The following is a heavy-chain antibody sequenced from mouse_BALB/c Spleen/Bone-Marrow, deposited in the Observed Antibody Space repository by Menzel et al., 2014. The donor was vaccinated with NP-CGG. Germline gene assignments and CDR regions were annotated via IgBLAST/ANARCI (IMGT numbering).Heavy chain of an antibody. CDR3: AKGDRHGLAY. CDR2: IDTSDSYT. CDR1: GYTFTDYW. J-gene: IGHJ3*01. V-gene: IGHV1-69*01. D-gene: IGHD2-14*01. Sequence: QVQLQQSGAELVMPGASVKMSCRASGYTFTDYWMHWVKQRPGQGLEWIGAIDTSDSYTSYNQKFKGKATLTVDESSSTAYMQLSSLTSEDSAVYYCAKGDRHGLAYWGQGTLVTVSA.